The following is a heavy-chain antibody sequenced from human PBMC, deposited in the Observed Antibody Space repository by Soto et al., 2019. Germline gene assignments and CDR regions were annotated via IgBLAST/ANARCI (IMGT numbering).Heavy chain of an antibody. CDR3: ARDGILYDLNPYYFDY. D-gene: IGHD2-15*01. CDR1: GFTFSSYG. J-gene: IGHJ4*02. V-gene: IGHV3-30*03. CDR2: ISYDGSNK. Sequence: PGGSLRLSCAASGFTFSSYGMHWVRQAPGKGLEWVAVISYDGSNKYYADSVKGRFTISRDNSKNTLYLQMNSLRAEDTAVYYCARDGILYDLNPYYFDYWGQGTLVTVSS.